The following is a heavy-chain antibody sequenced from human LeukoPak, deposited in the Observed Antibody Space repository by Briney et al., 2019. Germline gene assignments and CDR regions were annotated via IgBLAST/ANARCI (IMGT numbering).Heavy chain of an antibody. Sequence: PGRSLRLSCAASGFTFSSYGMHWVRQAPGKGLEWVAVISYDGSNKYYADSVKGRFTISRDNAKKSLYLQMNSLGAEDTAVYYCARDQNNYGYLGDYWGQGTLVTVPS. CDR1: GFTFSSYG. CDR3: ARDQNNYGYLGDY. V-gene: IGHV3-30*03. CDR2: ISYDGSNK. J-gene: IGHJ4*02. D-gene: IGHD5-18*01.